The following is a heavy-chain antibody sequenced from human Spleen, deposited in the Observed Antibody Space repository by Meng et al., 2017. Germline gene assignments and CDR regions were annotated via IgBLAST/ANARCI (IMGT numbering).Heavy chain of an antibody. V-gene: IGHV1-2*07. CDR1: GYNFIGGYW. J-gene: IGHJ4*02. Sequence: ASVKVSCKASGYNFIGGYWIYWVRQAPGQGLEWIGWINPSRGDTKYAHKFMGRVTVTRDTSISTVYMEMTSLTYDDTAVYYCAVLEGGWGQGTLVTV. D-gene: IGHD2-8*02. CDR2: INPSRGDT. CDR3: AVLEGG.